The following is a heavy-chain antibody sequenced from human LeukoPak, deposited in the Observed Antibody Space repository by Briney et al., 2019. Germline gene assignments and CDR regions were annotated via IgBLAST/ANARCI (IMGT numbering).Heavy chain of an antibody. V-gene: IGHV4-39*07. CDR3: AREIYGDNGIHYFDY. CDR1: GGSISSRSYY. CDR2: IYYSGST. J-gene: IGHJ4*02. D-gene: IGHD4-17*01. Sequence: PSETLSLTCTVSGGSISSRSYYWGWIRQPPGKGLEWIGTIYYSGSTYYNPSLKSRVTISVDTSKNQFSLKVSSVTAADTAVYYCAREIYGDNGIHYFDYWGQGTLVTVSS.